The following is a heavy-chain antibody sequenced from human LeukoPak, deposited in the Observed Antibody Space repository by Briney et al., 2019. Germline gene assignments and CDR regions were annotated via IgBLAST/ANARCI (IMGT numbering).Heavy chain of an antibody. CDR1: GFIFSSYS. J-gene: IGHJ4*02. V-gene: IGHV3-21*01. D-gene: IGHD3-22*01. CDR2: ISSSSSYI. CDR3: ARAGHNSGYYSPPFDY. Sequence: GGSLRLSCAASGFIFSSYSMNWGRQAPGKGLEWVSSISSSSSYIYYADSVKGRFTISRDNAKNSLYLQMNSLRAEDTAVYYCARAGHNSGYYSPPFDYWGQGTLVTVSS.